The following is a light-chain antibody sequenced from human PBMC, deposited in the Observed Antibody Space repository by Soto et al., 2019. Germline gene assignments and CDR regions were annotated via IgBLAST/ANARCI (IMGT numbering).Light chain of an antibody. V-gene: IGKV3-11*01. CDR3: QQRSNWLT. J-gene: IGKJ4*01. Sequence: EIVLTQSPATLSLSPGERATLSCRASQSVRSYLDWYQQKPGQAPRLLIYDASNRATGIPAMFSGSGSGTDFALTSSSLESEDFAVYYCQQRSNWLTFGGGTKVEIK. CDR2: DAS. CDR1: QSVRSY.